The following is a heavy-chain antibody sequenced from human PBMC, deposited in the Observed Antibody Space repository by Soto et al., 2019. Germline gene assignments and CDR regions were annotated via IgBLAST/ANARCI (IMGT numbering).Heavy chain of an antibody. V-gene: IGHV3-53*01. CDR1: GFTVSNNY. CDR3: STHPGGGGY. D-gene: IGHD3-10*01. J-gene: IGHJ4*02. Sequence: EVQLVESGGGLIQPGGSLRLSCAVSGFTVSNNYMSWVRQAPGKGLEGVSVIYSGGYTAYGDSVKGRFTISRDNSKKPLFPQMNSLQPAAPAVFFCSTHPGGGGYWGQGTLVTVSS. CDR2: IYSGGYT.